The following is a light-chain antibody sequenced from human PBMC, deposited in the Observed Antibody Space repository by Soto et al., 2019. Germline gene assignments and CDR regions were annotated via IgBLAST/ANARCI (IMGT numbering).Light chain of an antibody. CDR3: SSYTGSSTYV. CDR1: SSDVGRYDY. V-gene: IGLV2-14*01. CDR2: DVT. J-gene: IGLJ1*01. Sequence: QSVLTQPASVSGSPGQSITISCTGTSSDVGRYDYVSWYQQHPGKAPKLMIYDVTSRPSGVSNRFSGSKSGNTASLTISGLQAEDEAEYYCSSYTGSSTYVFGTGTKVTVL.